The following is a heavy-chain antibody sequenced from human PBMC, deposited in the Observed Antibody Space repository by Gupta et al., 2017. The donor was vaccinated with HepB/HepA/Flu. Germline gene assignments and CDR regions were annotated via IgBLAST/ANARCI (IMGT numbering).Heavy chain of an antibody. V-gene: IGHV1-69*04. Sequence: QVQLVQSGAEVKKPGSSVKVSCKASGGTFSSYALSWVRQAPGQGLEWMGRIIPILGIANYAQKFQGRVTITADKSTSTAYMELSSLRSEDTAVYYCARVFRDGYNFFDYWGQGTLVTVSS. J-gene: IGHJ4*02. CDR1: GGTFSSYA. D-gene: IGHD5-24*01. CDR2: IIPILGIA. CDR3: ARVFRDGYNFFDY.